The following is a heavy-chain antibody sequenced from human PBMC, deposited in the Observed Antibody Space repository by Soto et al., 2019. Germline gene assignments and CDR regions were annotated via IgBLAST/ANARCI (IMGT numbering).Heavy chain of an antibody. CDR3: ASLYGSGMWRRLVSTDV. V-gene: IGHV1-2*02. D-gene: IGHD3-10*01. CDR1: GYTFTGYY. CDR2: INPNSGGT. Sequence: GASVKVSCKASGYTFTGYYMHWVRQAPGQGLEWMGWINPNSGGTNYAQKFQGRVTMTRDTSISTAYMELSRLRSDDTAAYYCASLYGSGMWRRLVSTDVWGQATTVTVS. J-gene: IGHJ6*01.